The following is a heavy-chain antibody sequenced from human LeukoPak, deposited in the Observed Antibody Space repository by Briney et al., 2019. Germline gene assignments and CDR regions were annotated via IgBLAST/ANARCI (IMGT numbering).Heavy chain of an antibody. CDR3: ARAGLWFGELSVDY. CDR2: ISAYNGNT. J-gene: IGHJ4*02. Sequence: ASVKVSCKASGYTFTSYGISWVRQAPGQGREWMGWISAYNGNTNYAQKLQGRVTMTTDTSTSTAYMELRSLRSDDTAVYYCARAGLWFGELSVDYWGQGTLVTVSS. D-gene: IGHD3-10*01. V-gene: IGHV1-18*01. CDR1: GYTFTSYG.